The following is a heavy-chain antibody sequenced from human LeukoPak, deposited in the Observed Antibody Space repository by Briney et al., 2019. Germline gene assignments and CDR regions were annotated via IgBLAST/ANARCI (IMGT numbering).Heavy chain of an antibody. J-gene: IGHJ4*02. Sequence: SETLSLTCAVYGGSFSGYYWSWIRQPPGKGLEWIGEVNHSGSTNYNPSLKSRVTISVDTSKNQFSLKLSSVTAADTAVYYCARRLGYCSSTSCYRGYYFDYWGQGTLVTVSS. CDR2: VNHSGST. CDR1: GGSFSGYY. V-gene: IGHV4-34*01. CDR3: ARRLGYCSSTSCYRGYYFDY. D-gene: IGHD2-2*02.